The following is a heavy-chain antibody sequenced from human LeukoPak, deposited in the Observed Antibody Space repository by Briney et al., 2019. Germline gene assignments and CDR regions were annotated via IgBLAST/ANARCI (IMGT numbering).Heavy chain of an antibody. CDR2: INHSGST. D-gene: IGHD3-10*01. J-gene: IGHJ4*02. CDR1: GGSFSGYY. V-gene: IGHV4-34*01. Sequence: KPSETLSLTCAVYGGSFSGYYWSWIRQPPGKGLEWIGEINHSGSTNYNPSLKSRVTISVDTSKNQFSLKLSSVTAADTAVYYCARSHRPPYYGSGSPPPGDYWGQGTLVTVSS. CDR3: ARSHRPPYYGSGSPPPGDY.